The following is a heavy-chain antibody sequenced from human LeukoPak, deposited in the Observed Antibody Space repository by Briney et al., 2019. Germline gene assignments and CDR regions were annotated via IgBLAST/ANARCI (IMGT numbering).Heavy chain of an antibody. J-gene: IGHJ6*02. CDR2: VSGSGGPT. V-gene: IGHV3-23*01. CDR3: AKLATVTISDYYTMDV. Sequence: PGGSLRLSCASSGFTFSSYAMSWVRQPPGKGLEWVSAVSGSGGPTYSADSVRGRFTISRDNSKNTLYLQMNSLRAEDTAVYYCAKLATVTISDYYTMDVWGQGTTVTVSS. D-gene: IGHD4-17*01. CDR1: GFTFSSYA.